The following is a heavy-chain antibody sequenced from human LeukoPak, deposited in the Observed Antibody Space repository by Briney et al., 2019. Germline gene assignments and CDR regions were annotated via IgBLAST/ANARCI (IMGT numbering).Heavy chain of an antibody. V-gene: IGHV4-34*01. CDR2: VNLQGST. CDR3: AREGGSYRPLDY. J-gene: IGHJ4*02. CDR1: GFTFSSYS. D-gene: IGHD3-10*01. Sequence: SGGSLRLSCAASGFTFSSYSMNWVRQPPGKGLEWIGEVNLQGSTNYNPSLMGRVAISVDTSENHISLQLTSVTAADTAVYYCAREGGSYRPLDYWGQGTLVTVSS.